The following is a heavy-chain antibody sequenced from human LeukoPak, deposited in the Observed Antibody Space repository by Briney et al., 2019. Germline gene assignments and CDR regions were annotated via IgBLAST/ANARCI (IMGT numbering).Heavy chain of an antibody. J-gene: IGHJ6*03. V-gene: IGHV3-30*02. D-gene: IGHD3-3*01. CDR2: IRFDGSHQ. CDR1: GFTFSSYG. Sequence: GGSLRLSCAASGFTFSSYGMHWVRQAPGKGLEWVAFIRFDGSHQYYADSMKGRFSISRDNSKNTVFLQMYSLTPDDTAVYFCSKTSLSDSSGHYYYVDVWGKGTTVTISS. CDR3: SKTSLSDSSGHYYYVDV.